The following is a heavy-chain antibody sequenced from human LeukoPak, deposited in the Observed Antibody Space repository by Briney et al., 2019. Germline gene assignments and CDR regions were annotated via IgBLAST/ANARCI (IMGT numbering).Heavy chain of an antibody. Sequence: GGSLRLSCAASGFTVSSNYMSWVRQAPGKGLEWVSVIYSGGSTYYADSVKGRFTISRDNSKNTLYLQMNSLRAEDTAVYYCARALSGYEGAFDIWGQGTMVTVSS. CDR3: ARALSGYEGAFDI. CDR2: IYSGGST. J-gene: IGHJ3*02. D-gene: IGHD5-12*01. V-gene: IGHV3-66*01. CDR1: GFTVSSNY.